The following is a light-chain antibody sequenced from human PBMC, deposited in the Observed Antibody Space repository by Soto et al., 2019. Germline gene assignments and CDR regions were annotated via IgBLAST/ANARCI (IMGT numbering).Light chain of an antibody. Sequence: EIVLTQSPGTLSLSPGERATLSCRASQSVGTNYIAWFQQKPGQAPRLLIYATSTRATGIPDRFSGSGSGTDFTLTITRLEPEDFAVYYCQQYDSSPRTFGQGTKVDTK. CDR2: ATS. CDR3: QQYDSSPRT. J-gene: IGKJ1*01. CDR1: QSVGTNY. V-gene: IGKV3-20*01.